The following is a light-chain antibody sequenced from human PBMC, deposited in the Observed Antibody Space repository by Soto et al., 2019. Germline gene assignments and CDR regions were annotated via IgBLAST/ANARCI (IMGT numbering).Light chain of an antibody. CDR3: QQYDSSPRT. V-gene: IGKV3-20*01. CDR1: QSVSSSY. Sequence: EIVLTQSPGTLSLSLGERATLSCRASQSVSSSYLAWYQQKPGQAPRLLIYRTSNWPTGIPYRFSGSGSGTDFTLTISRLEPEDFAVYWCQQYDSSPRTFGQGTKVDIK. J-gene: IGKJ1*01. CDR2: RTS.